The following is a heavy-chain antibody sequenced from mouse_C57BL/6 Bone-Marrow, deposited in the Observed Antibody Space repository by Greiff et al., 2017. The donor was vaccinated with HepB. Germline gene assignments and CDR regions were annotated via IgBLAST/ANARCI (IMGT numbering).Heavy chain of an antibody. CDR2: ISSGSSTI. CDR1: GFTFSDYG. Sequence: EVNLVESGGGLVKPGGSLKLSCAASGFTFSDYGMHWVRQAPEKGLEWVAYISSGSSTIYYADTVKGRFTISRDNAKNTLFLQMTSLRSEDTAMYYCARRDYDHDWYFDVWGTGTTVTVSS. D-gene: IGHD2-4*01. CDR3: ARRDYDHDWYFDV. J-gene: IGHJ1*03. V-gene: IGHV5-17*01.